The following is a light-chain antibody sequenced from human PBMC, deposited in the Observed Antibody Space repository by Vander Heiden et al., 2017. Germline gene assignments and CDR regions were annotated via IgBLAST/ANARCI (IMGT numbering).Light chain of an antibody. Sequence: QSALTQPPSVSGSPGQSLTISCTGTSSDVGSYNLVSWYQQHPGKAPKLMIYEGSKRPSGVSNRFSGSKSGNTASLTISGLQAEDEADYYCCSYATSSTYVFGTGTKVTVL. V-gene: IGLV2-23*01. CDR2: EGS. CDR1: SSDVGSYNL. J-gene: IGLJ1*01. CDR3: CSYATSSTYV.